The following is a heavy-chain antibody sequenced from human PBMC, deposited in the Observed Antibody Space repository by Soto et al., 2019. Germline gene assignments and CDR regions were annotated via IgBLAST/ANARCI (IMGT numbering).Heavy chain of an antibody. J-gene: IGHJ6*02. CDR1: GFTFSSYA. D-gene: IGHD3-3*01. CDR2: IWYDGSEK. CDR3: ARDRLYYDFWSGYYHPGYGMDV. V-gene: IGHV3-33*01. Sequence: QVQLVESGGGVVQPGRSLRLTCAASGFTFSSYAMHWVRQPPGKGLEWVAVIWYDGSEKYYADSVKGRFTISRDNSESTLFLQMNSLRAEDTAVYYCARDRLYYDFWSGYYHPGYGMDVWGQGTTVTVSS.